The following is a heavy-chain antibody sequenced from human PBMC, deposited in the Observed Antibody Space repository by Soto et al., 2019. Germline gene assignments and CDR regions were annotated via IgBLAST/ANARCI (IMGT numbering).Heavy chain of an antibody. D-gene: IGHD1-26*01. Sequence: EVQLVESGGGLVQPGGSLNFSCAASGFSLSDSEIHWVRQASGKGLEWVGRVRRKVNNYATAYAASAKGRFTISRDDSKNTAHLQMNGLKTEDTAVYYCVRVGQFVLGAFDVWGPGTRVIVSS. J-gene: IGHJ3*01. CDR3: VRVGQFVLGAFDV. CDR2: VRRKVNNYAT. CDR1: GFSLSDSE. V-gene: IGHV3-73*02.